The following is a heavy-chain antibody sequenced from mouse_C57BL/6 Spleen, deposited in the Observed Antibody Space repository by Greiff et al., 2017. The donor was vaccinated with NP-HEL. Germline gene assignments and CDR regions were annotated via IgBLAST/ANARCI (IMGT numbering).Heavy chain of an antibody. J-gene: IGHJ4*01. CDR1: GYTFTNYW. D-gene: IGHD1-1*01. CDR2: IYPGGGYT. V-gene: IGHV1-63*01. CDR3: ARGGGYGSSYYAMDY. Sequence: QVQLQQSGAELVRPGTSVKMSCKASGYTFTNYWIGWVKQRPGHGLEWIGDIYPGGGYTNYNEKFKGKATLTADKSSSTAYMQFSSLTSEDSAIYYCARGGGYGSSYYAMDYWGQGTSVTVSS.